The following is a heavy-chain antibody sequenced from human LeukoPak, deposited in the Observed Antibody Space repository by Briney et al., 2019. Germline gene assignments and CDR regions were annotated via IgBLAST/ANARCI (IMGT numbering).Heavy chain of an antibody. J-gene: IGHJ3*02. V-gene: IGHV1-2*02. Sequence: ASVKVSCKASAYSLTDHYVHWVRQAPGEGLEWMGWISPNTGGTIYAQKFQGRATMTRDTSIITAYMELSKLRSDDTAFYYCAREVGSGTFDIWGQGTMVTVSS. CDR2: ISPNTGGT. D-gene: IGHD6-25*01. CDR3: AREVGSGTFDI. CDR1: AYSLTDHY.